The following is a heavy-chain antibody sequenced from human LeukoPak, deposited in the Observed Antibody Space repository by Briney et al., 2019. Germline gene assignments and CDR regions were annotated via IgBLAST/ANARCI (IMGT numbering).Heavy chain of an antibody. CDR2: IKEDSSDK. CDR3: ARESGRFRFDS. J-gene: IGHJ5*01. V-gene: IGHV3-7*01. Sequence: GGSLRLSCAASGFTFNKYWMNWVRQSPGKGLEWVANIKEDSSDKNYVDSMKGRFTISRDNAKNSLYLQMNSLRAEDTAVYYCARESGRFRFDSWGQGTLATVSS. D-gene: IGHD3-3*01. CDR1: GFTFNKYW.